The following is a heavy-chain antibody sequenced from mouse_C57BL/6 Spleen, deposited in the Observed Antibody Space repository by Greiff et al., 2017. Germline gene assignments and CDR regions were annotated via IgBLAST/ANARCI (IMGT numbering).Heavy chain of an antibody. D-gene: IGHD2-4*01. V-gene: IGHV5-9-1*02. Sequence: EVKLVESGEGLVKPGGSLKLSCAASGFTFSSYAMSWVRQTPEKRLEWVAYISSGGDYIYYADTVKGRFTISRDNARNTLYLQMSSLKSEDTAMYYCTRGYDYPYAMDYWGQGTSVTVSS. CDR2: ISSGGDYI. CDR1: GFTFSSYA. CDR3: TRGYDYPYAMDY. J-gene: IGHJ4*01.